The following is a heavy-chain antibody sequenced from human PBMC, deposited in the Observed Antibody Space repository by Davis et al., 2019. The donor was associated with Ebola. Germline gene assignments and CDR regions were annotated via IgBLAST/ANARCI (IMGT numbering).Heavy chain of an antibody. J-gene: IGHJ4*02. D-gene: IGHD6-19*01. CDR3: ATTKQWLAFDY. V-gene: IGHV4-34*01. Sequence: MPSETLSLTCAVYGGSFSGYYWSWIRQPPGKGLEWIGEINHSGSTNYNPSLKSRVTISVDTSKNQLSLKVSSVTAADTAVYYCATTKQWLAFDYWGLGTLVTVSS. CDR1: GGSFSGYY. CDR2: INHSGST.